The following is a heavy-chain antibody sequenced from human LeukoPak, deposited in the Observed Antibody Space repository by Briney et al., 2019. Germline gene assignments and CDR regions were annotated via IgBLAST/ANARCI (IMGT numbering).Heavy chain of an antibody. Sequence: GGSLRLSCSASGFTFSSYAMHWVRQAPGKGLEYVSAISSNGGSTYYANSVKGRFTISRDNSKNTLYLQMGSLGAEDMAVYYCARDYYFGDYWGQGTLVTVSS. V-gene: IGHV3-64*01. CDR3: ARDYYFGDY. CDR2: ISSNGGST. D-gene: IGHD3-10*01. J-gene: IGHJ4*02. CDR1: GFTFSSYA.